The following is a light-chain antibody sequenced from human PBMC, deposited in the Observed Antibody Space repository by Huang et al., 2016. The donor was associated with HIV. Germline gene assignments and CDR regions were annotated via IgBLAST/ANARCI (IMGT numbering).Light chain of an antibody. CDR2: GAS. J-gene: IGKJ4*01. CDR1: QSVSSS. CDR3: QQYNNWPPVT. Sequence: EIVMTQSPATLSVSPGERATLSCRASQSVSSSLAWYQQKPGPAPRLLIYGASTRATGIPARFSGSGSGTEFTLTISSLQSEDFAVYYCQQYNNWPPVTFGGGTKVEIK. V-gene: IGKV3-15*01.